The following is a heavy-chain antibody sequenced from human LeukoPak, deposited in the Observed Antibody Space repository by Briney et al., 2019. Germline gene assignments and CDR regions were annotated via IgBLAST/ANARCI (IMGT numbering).Heavy chain of an antibody. J-gene: IGHJ3*02. Sequence: TGGSLRLSCAASGFTFSSYGMHWVRQAPGKGLEWVAFIRYDGSNKYYADSVKGRFTISGDNSKNTLYLQMNSLRAEDTAVYYCAKTANFDGAFDIWGQGTMVTVSS. CDR2: IRYDGSNK. CDR3: AKTANFDGAFDI. D-gene: IGHD4/OR15-4a*01. V-gene: IGHV3-30*02. CDR1: GFTFSSYG.